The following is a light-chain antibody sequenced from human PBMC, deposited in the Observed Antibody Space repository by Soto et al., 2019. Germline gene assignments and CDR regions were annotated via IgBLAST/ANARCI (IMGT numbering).Light chain of an antibody. CDR1: TSDIGTNS. J-gene: IGLJ3*02. Sequence: QSVLTQPPSASGTPGQRVTISCSGSTSDIGTNSVFWYQQLPGTAPKLLIYWSNQRPSGVPDRFSGSKSGTSGSLTISGPRSEDEGEHSWAAWADSLSGRLFGGGTKLTVL. CDR2: WSN. CDR3: AAWADSLSGRL. V-gene: IGLV1-47*01.